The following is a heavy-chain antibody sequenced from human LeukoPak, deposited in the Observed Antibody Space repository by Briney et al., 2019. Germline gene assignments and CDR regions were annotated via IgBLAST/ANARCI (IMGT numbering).Heavy chain of an antibody. CDR1: RGTFSSYA. Sequence: ASVKVSCKASRGTFSSYAISWVRQAPGQGLEWMGGIIPIFGTANYAQKFQGRVTITADESTSTAYLELSSLTSEDTAVYYCARVVLGRRWLQTSYYYGMDVWGQGTTVTVSS. V-gene: IGHV1-69*13. D-gene: IGHD5-24*01. J-gene: IGHJ6*02. CDR2: IIPIFGTA. CDR3: ARVVLGRRWLQTSYYYGMDV.